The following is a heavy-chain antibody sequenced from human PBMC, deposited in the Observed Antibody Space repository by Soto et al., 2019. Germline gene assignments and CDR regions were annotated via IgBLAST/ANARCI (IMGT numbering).Heavy chain of an antibody. J-gene: IGHJ4*02. CDR2: IKQDGSEK. V-gene: IGHV3-7*01. CDR1: GFTFSSYW. CDR3: ARTRESYDYIWGTLDY. Sequence: EVQLVESGGGLVQPGGSLRLSCAASGFTFSSYWMSWVRQAPGKGLEWVANIKQDGSEKYYVDSVKGRFTISRDNAKNSLYLKMNRLRAEDTAVYYCARTRESYDYIWGTLDYWGQGTLVTVSS. D-gene: IGHD3-16*01.